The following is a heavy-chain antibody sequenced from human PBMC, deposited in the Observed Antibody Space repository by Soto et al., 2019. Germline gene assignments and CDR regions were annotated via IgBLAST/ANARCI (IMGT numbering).Heavy chain of an antibody. V-gene: IGHV1-58*02. D-gene: IGHD3-10*01. CDR1: GFTFTSSA. CDR3: AAVPPDDYYGSGSYYIDDY. J-gene: IGHJ4*02. Sequence: ASVKVSCKASGFTFTSSAMQWVRQARGQRLEWIGWIVVGSGNTNYAQKFQERVTITRDMSTSTAYMELSSLRSEDTAVYYCAAVPPDDYYGSGSYYIDDYWGQGTLVTVSS. CDR2: IVVGSGNT.